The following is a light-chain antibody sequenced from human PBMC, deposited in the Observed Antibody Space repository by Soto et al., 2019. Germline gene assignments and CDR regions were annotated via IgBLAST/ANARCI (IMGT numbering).Light chain of an antibody. CDR3: CSSAPESTSV. J-gene: IGLJ1*01. V-gene: IGLV2-23*01. CDR2: KGT. Sequence: QSALAQPASVSGSPGQSITISCTGTSSDVGAYNSVSWYQQHPHRAPQVIIYKGTQRPSGVSNRFSGATSGNAASLTISALQTDDEADYFCCSSAPESTSVCGPGTKVTVL. CDR1: SSDVGAYNS.